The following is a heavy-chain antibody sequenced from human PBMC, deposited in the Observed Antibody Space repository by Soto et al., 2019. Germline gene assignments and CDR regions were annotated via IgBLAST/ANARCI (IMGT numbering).Heavy chain of an antibody. V-gene: IGHV4-31*01. CDR3: ARDNYVGMLDF. Sequence: QVQLQESGPGLLKHSQTLSLTCTVYCGAILNGCHYWTCIRPHPGKGLEWSGRIFFSGNTQYNPAVKSLLTFSLFTAKTQLSQKLPAATAADSATFYCARDNYVGMLDFWGPVILVTGS. CDR2: IFFSGNT. J-gene: IGHJ4*01. D-gene: IGHD1-7*01. CDR1: CGAILNGCHY.